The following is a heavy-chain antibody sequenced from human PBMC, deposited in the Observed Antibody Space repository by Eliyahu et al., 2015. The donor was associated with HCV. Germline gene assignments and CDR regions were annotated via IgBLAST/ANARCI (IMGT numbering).Heavy chain of an antibody. CDR1: GFTFSTXS. J-gene: IGHJ5*02. D-gene: IGHD6-6*01. Sequence: EVQLVESGGGLVXPGGSLXXXXXASGFTFSTXSMNWVRQAPGKGLEXVSSISSSSSYIYYADSVKGRFTISRDNAKNSLYLQMNSLRAEDTAVYYCAREYSTSSFNWFDPWGQGTLVTVSS. V-gene: IGHV3-21*01. CDR3: AREYSTSSFNWFDP. CDR2: ISSSSSYI.